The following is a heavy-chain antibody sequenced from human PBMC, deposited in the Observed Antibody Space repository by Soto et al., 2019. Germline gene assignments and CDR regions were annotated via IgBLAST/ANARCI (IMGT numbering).Heavy chain of an antibody. V-gene: IGHV3-30-3*01. CDR1: GFTFSSYA. CDR2: ISYDGSNK. J-gene: IGHJ6*02. D-gene: IGHD2-15*01. Sequence: QVQLVESGGDVVQPGRSLRLSCAASGFTFSSYAMHWVRQAPGKGLEWVAVISYDGSNKYYADSVKGRFTISRDNSKNTLYLQMNSLRAEDTAVYYCAREAYCSGGSCYSMKYYYGMDVWGQGTTVTVSS. CDR3: AREAYCSGGSCYSMKYYYGMDV.